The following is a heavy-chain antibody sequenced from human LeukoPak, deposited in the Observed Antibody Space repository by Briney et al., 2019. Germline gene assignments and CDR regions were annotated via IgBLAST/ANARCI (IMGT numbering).Heavy chain of an antibody. CDR2: IYHSGST. CDR1: GGSISSGGYS. J-gene: IGHJ6*02. V-gene: IGHV4-30-2*01. D-gene: IGHD3-3*01. Sequence: SQTLSLTCAVSGGSISSGGYSWSWIRQPPGKGLEWIGYIYHSGSTYYNPSLKSRVTISVDRSKNQFSLKLSSVTAADTAVYYCARYSRITIFGVVRYYYGMDVWGQGTTVTVSS. CDR3: ARYSRITIFGVVRYYYGMDV.